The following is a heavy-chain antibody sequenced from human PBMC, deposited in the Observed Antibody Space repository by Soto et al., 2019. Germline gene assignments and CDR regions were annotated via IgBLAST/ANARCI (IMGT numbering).Heavy chain of an antibody. V-gene: IGHV1-18*01. CDR3: ARDPSYSDSSGYYSDY. CDR1: GYTFTSYG. CDR2: ISAYNGNT. Sequence: GXSVKVSCKASGYTFTSYGIIWVRQAPGQGLEWMGWISAYNGNTNYAQKLQGRVTMTTDTSTSTAYMELRSLRSDDTAVYYCARDPSYSDSSGYYSDYCGRGTLVTVSS. J-gene: IGHJ4*02. D-gene: IGHD3-22*01.